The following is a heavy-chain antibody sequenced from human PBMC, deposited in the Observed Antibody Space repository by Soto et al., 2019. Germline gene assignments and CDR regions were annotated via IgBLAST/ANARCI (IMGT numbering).Heavy chain of an antibody. J-gene: IGHJ4*02. CDR2: IYYSGST. D-gene: IGHD2-15*01. Sequence: SETLSLTCTVSGGSISSSSYYWGWIRQPPGKGLEWIGSIYYSGSTYYNPSLKSRVTISVDTSKNQFSLKLSSVTAADTAVYYCARHEDGYCSGGSCYVIDYWGQGTLVTVSS. CDR3: ARHEDGYCSGGSCYVIDY. V-gene: IGHV4-39*01. CDR1: GGSISSSSYY.